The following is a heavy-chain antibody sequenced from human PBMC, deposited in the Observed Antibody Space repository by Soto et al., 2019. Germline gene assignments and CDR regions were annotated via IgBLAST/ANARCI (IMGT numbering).Heavy chain of an antibody. V-gene: IGHV3-7*01. CDR1: EFTIRTLW. J-gene: IGHJ6*01. Sequence: GGLMRHPNVAAEFTIRTLWMRRISLAKGTGLERVATIKQEGNDKYYVDSVKGRFAISRDNAENSLYLQMSGLRPDDTAVYYCVRGGGRPSCPYDLDFWVRGSSVTGSS. CDR3: VRGGGRPSCPYDLDF. D-gene: IGHD2-15*01. CDR2: IKQEGNDK.